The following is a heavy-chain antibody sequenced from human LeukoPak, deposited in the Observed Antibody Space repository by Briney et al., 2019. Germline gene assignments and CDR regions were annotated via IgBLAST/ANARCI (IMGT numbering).Heavy chain of an antibody. D-gene: IGHD2-2*02. Sequence: SETLSLTCTVSGGSISSGGYYWSWIRQHPGKGLEWIGYIYYSGSTYYNPSLKSRVTISVDTSRNQFSLKLSSVTAADTAVYYCARGLYCSSTSCYTGANNWFDPWGQGTLVTVSS. CDR1: GGSISSGGYY. CDR2: IYYSGST. J-gene: IGHJ5*02. CDR3: ARGLYCSSTSCYTGANNWFDP. V-gene: IGHV4-31*03.